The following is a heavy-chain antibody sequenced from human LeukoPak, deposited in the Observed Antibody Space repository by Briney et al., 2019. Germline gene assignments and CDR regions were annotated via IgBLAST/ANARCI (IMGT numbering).Heavy chain of an antibody. J-gene: IGHJ4*02. Sequence: PGGSLRLSCAASGFTFSSYAMHWVRQAPGKGLEYVSAISSNGGSTYYANSVKGRFTISRDNSKNTLYLQMGSLRAEDMAVYYCAKTTGADLGYFDYWAREPWSPSPQ. CDR3: AKTTGADLGYFDY. CDR2: ISSNGGST. D-gene: IGHD1-1*01. CDR1: GFTFSSYA. V-gene: IGHV3-64*01.